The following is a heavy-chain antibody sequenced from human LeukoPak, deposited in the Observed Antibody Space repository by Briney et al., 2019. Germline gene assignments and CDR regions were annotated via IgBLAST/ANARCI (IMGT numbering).Heavy chain of an antibody. J-gene: IGHJ4*02. Sequence: ASVKVSCKASGYTFTDYGISWVRQATGQGLEWMGWMNPNSGNTGYAQKFQGRVTMTRNTSISTAYMELSSLRSEDTAVYYCARGHIAADYWGQGTLVTVSS. CDR3: ARGHIAADY. V-gene: IGHV1-8*02. D-gene: IGHD6-25*01. CDR1: GYTFTDYG. CDR2: MNPNSGNT.